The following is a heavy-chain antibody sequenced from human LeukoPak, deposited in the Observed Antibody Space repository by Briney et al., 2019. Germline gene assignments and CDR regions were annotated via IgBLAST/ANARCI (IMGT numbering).Heavy chain of an antibody. CDR1: GLTGSHNY. CDR2: IHTSGDT. CDR3: ARGRYSGTTYYFDY. D-gene: IGHD5-12*01. Sequence: PGGSLRLSCAASGLTGSHNYVSWVRQAPGKGLEWVSAIHTSGDTCYADSVKGRFTISRDNAKNSLYLQMNSLRAEDTAMYYCARGRYSGTTYYFDYWGQGTLVTVSS. V-gene: IGHV3-53*01. J-gene: IGHJ4*02.